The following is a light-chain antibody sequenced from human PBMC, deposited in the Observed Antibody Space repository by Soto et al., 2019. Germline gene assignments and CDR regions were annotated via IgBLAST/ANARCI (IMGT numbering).Light chain of an antibody. V-gene: IGKV3-15*01. CDR3: QHYNNWPLT. J-gene: IGKJ4*01. CDR1: QSVSSN. CDR2: DAS. Sequence: EILMTQSPATLSVSPGGRATLSCRASQSVSSNLAWYQQTPGQAPRLLIYDASTRATGIPARFSGSGSGTEFTLTISSLQSEDFAVYYCQHYNNWPLTFGGGTKVEIK.